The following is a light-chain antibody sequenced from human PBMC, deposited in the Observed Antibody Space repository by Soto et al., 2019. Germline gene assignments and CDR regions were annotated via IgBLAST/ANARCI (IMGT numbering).Light chain of an antibody. CDR2: GAS. Sequence: DIVMTQSPAILSVSLGERATLSCLASQSISANLAWYQQRSGQAPRLLIYGASTRATGVPARFSGSGSGTEFTLTISSLQSDDFAIYDCQQYKSWPPLTFGGGTKVE. J-gene: IGKJ4*01. CDR3: QQYKSWPPLT. CDR1: QSISAN. V-gene: IGKV3-15*01.